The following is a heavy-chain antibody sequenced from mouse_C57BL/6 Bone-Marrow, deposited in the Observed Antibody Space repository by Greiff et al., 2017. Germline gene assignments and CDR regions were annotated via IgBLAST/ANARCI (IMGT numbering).Heavy chain of an antibody. Sequence: EVKLMESGGDLVKPGGSLKLSCAASGFTFSSYGMSWVRQTPDKRLEWVATISSGGSYTYYPDSVKGRFTISRDNAKNTLYLQMSSLKSEDTAMYYCARLQLGPWFAYWGQGTLVTVSA. CDR2: ISSGGSYT. V-gene: IGHV5-6*01. CDR1: GFTFSSYG. J-gene: IGHJ3*01. D-gene: IGHD4-1*02. CDR3: ARLQLGPWFAY.